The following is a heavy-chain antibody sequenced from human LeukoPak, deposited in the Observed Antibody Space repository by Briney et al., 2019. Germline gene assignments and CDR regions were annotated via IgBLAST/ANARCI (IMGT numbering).Heavy chain of an antibody. CDR1: GYTFTGYY. J-gene: IGHJ4*02. D-gene: IGHD6-6*01. V-gene: IGHV1-2*02. CDR2: INPSSGGT. CDR3: ATSFQYSSYYFDY. Sequence: ASVKVSCKASGYTFTGYYMHWVRQAPGQGLEWMGWINPSSGGTNYAQKFQGRVTMTRDTSISTAYMELSRLRSDDTAVYYCATSFQYSSYYFDYWGQGTLVTVSS.